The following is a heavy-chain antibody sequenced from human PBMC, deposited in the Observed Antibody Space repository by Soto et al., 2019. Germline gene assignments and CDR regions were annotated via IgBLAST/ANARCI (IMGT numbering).Heavy chain of an antibody. CDR3: ARYGSGSYPYYYYGMDV. CDR2: IIPILGIA. D-gene: IGHD3-10*01. Sequence: QVQLVQSGAEVKKPGSSVKVSCKASGGTFSSYTISWVRQAPGQGLEWMGRIIPILGIANYAQKFQGRVTITVDKSTSTAYMELSSLRSEDTAVYYCARYGSGSYPYYYYGMDVWGQGTTVTVSS. J-gene: IGHJ6*02. V-gene: IGHV1-69*02. CDR1: GGTFSSYT.